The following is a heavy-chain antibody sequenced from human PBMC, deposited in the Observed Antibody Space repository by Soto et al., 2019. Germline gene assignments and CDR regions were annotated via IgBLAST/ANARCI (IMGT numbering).Heavy chain of an antibody. CDR1: SGSISGRDW. CDR3: ARVMIRGFPPRWFHP. Sequence: QAQQQESGPGLVKPSGTLSLTCAISSGSISGRDWWSWVRQSPGKGLEWLGESYDSETTNYNPSLRSRVSMSVDDSKKQFSLTLRAVTAANTAVYYCARVMIRGFPPRWFHPWGQGVPVIISS. V-gene: IGHV4-4*02. CDR2: SYDSETT. J-gene: IGHJ5*02. D-gene: IGHD3-10*01.